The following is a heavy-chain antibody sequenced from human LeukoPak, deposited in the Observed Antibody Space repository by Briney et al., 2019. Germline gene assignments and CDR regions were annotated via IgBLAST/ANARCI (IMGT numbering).Heavy chain of an antibody. CDR1: GYTFTSYY. J-gene: IGHJ4*02. CDR2: INPNGGGT. V-gene: IGHV1-46*01. CDR3: ARDPEANWAFFDY. Sequence: GASVKLSCKASGYTFTSYYIHWIRQAPGQGLEWMGVINPNGGGTTYAQRFQGRVTMTRDTSTSAVSMDLSSLTSEGTAVYYCARDPEANWAFFDYWGQGTLVTVSS. D-gene: IGHD7-27*01.